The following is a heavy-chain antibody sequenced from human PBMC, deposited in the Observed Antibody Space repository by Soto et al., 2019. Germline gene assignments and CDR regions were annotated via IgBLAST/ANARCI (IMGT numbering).Heavy chain of an antibody. CDR2: INHSGST. D-gene: IGHD3-3*01. V-gene: IGHV4-34*01. J-gene: IGHJ4*02. Sequence: PSETLSLTCAVYGGSFSGYYWSWIRQPPGKGLEWIGEINHSGSTNYNPSLKSRVTISVDTSKNQFSLKLSSVTAADTAVYYCARGRRYYDFWSGYYKYYFDYWGQGTLVTVSS. CDR1: GGSFSGYY. CDR3: ARGRRYYDFWSGYYKYYFDY.